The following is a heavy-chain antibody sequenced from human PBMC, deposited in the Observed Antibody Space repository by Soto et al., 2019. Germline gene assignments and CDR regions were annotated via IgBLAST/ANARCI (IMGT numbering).Heavy chain of an antibody. D-gene: IGHD3-3*01. CDR2: MNPNSGNT. CDR3: ARGRTPSTLRFLEWLSRRDGMDV. V-gene: IGHV1-8*01. Sequence: ASGKGSGKFSGDTFTSYDINWVRQATGQGLEWMGWMNPNSGNTGYAQKFQGRVTMTRKTSISTAYMELSSLRSEDTAVYYCARGRTPSTLRFLEWLSRRDGMDVSGQGTMVT. CDR1: GDTFTSYD. J-gene: IGHJ6*02.